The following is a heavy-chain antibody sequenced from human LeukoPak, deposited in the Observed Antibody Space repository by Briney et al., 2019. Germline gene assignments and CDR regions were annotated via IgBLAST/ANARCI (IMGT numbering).Heavy chain of an antibody. V-gene: IGHV3-30*18. Sequence: GGSLRLPCAASGFTFSSYGMHWVRQAPGKGLEWVAVISYDGSNKYYADSVKGRFTISRDNSKNTLYLQMNSLRAEDTAVYYCAKDYGDYASDYWGQGTLLTVSS. CDR2: ISYDGSNK. CDR3: AKDYGDYASDY. D-gene: IGHD4-17*01. CDR1: GFTFSSYG. J-gene: IGHJ4*02.